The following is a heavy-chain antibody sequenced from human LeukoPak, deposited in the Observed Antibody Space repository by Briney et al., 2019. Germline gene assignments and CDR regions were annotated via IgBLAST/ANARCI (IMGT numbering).Heavy chain of an antibody. Sequence: GGSLRLSCAASGFTVSSNYMSWVRQAPGKGLEGVSIIYSGGSTFYADSVKGRFTIPRDNSKNTLYLQINSLRAEDTAVYYCARGGSYLSAFDIWGQGTIVTVSS. CDR1: GFTVSSNY. CDR3: ARGGSYLSAFDI. J-gene: IGHJ3*02. CDR2: IYSGGST. V-gene: IGHV3-53*01. D-gene: IGHD1-26*01.